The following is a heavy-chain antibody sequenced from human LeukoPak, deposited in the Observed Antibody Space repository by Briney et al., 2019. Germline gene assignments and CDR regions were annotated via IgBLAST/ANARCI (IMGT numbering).Heavy chain of an antibody. D-gene: IGHD2-8*01. J-gene: IGHJ4*02. CDR3: ARALIGYYFDY. CDR2: ISSSSSTI. Sequence: PGGSLRLSCAASGFTFSSYEMNWVRQAPGKGLEWVSYISSSSSTIHYADSVKGRFTISRDNSKNSLYLQMNSLRAEDTAVYYCARALIGYYFDYWGQGTLVTVSS. CDR1: GFTFSSYE. V-gene: IGHV3-48*03.